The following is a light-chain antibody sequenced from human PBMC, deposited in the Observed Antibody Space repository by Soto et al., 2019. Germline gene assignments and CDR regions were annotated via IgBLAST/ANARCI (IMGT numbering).Light chain of an antibody. Sequence: QSALTQPASVSGSPGQSITISCTGTSSDVGSYDLVSWYQQHPDKAPKLMIYEVSKRPSGVSNRFSGSKSRNTASLTISGLQAEDESDYYCSSYAGGSTYVVFGGGTKVTVL. CDR1: SSDVGSYDL. CDR2: EVS. V-gene: IGLV2-23*02. J-gene: IGLJ2*01. CDR3: SSYAGGSTYVV.